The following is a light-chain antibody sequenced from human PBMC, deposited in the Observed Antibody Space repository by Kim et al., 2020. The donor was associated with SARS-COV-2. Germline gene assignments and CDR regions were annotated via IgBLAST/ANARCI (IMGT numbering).Light chain of an antibody. V-gene: IGKV1-17*01. J-gene: IGKJ5*01. CDR2: GAS. Sequence: ASVGDIVPITCRASQDIRNDLGWYQQNPGRAPKRLIYGASSLQSGVPSRFSGSGSGTEFTLTISSVQPEDFATYFCLQHSTYPITFGQGTRLEIK. CDR3: LQHSTYPIT. CDR1: QDIRND.